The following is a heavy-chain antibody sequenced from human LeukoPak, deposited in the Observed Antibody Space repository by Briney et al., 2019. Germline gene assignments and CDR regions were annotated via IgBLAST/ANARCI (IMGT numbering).Heavy chain of an antibody. CDR1: GFTFSSYE. CDR2: ISSSGSTI. CDR3: ARDSRLSSSCGGDCYYFDY. V-gene: IGHV3-48*03. D-gene: IGHD2-21*02. Sequence: GGSLRLSCAASGFTFSSYEMNWVRQAPGKGLEWVSYISSSGSTIYYADSVKGRFAISRDNAKSSLYLQMNSLRAEDTAVYYCARDSRLSSSCGGDCYYFDYWGQGALVTVSS. J-gene: IGHJ4*02.